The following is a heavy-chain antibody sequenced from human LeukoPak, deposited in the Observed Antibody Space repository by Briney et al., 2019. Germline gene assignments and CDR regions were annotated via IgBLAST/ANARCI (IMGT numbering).Heavy chain of an antibody. J-gene: IGHJ5*02. D-gene: IGHD3-10*01. CDR1: GFSFSSDW. Sequence: GGSLRLSCAASGFSFSSDWMHWVRHAPGKGLVWVSRINSDGSTTTYADSVKGRFTISRDNAKNTLYLQMNSLRAEDTAVYYCARARSYRFDPWGQGTLVTVSS. V-gene: IGHV3-74*01. CDR2: INSDGSTT. CDR3: ARARSYRFDP.